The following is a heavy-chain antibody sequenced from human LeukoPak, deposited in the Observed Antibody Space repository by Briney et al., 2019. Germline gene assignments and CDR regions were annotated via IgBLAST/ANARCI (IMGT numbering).Heavy chain of an antibody. J-gene: IGHJ6*02. D-gene: IGHD3-10*01. CDR3: ARGSVRGVNTSYYYYYYGMDV. CDR2: TYYRSKWYN. Sequence: SQTLSLTCAISGDSVSSNSAAWNWIRQSPSRGLEWLGRTYYRSKWYNDYAVSVKSRITINPDTSKNQFSLQLNSVTPEDTAVYYCARGSVRGVNTSYYYYYYGMDVWGPGTTVTVSS. V-gene: IGHV6-1*01. CDR1: GDSVSSNSAA.